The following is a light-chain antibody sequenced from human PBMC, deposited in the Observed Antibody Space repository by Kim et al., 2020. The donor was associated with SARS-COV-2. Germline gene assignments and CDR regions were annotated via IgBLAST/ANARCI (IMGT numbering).Light chain of an antibody. CDR2: DAG. J-gene: IGLJ2*01. CDR3: LLSYSDSRV. Sequence: PVGTVTLTCGSSTGPVTSVHFPYWFQQKPGQAPKTLIYDAGNRHSWTPARFSGSLLGDKAALTPSAARPEDEADYYCLLSYSDSRVFGGGTQLTVL. V-gene: IGLV7-46*01. CDR1: TGPVTSVHF.